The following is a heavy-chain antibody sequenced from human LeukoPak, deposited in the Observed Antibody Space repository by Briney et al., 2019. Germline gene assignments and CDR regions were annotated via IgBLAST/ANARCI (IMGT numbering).Heavy chain of an antibody. CDR3: ARDPTVGADGVLSP. CDR2: IWYDGSNK. Sequence: PGGSLRLSCAASGFTFSRYGMHWVRQAPGKGLEWVAVIWYDGSNKYYADSVKGRFTISRDNSKNTLYLQMNSLRAEDTAVYYCARDPTVGADGVLSPWGQGTLVTVSS. V-gene: IGHV3-33*01. J-gene: IGHJ5*02. CDR1: GFTFSRYG. D-gene: IGHD2-8*02.